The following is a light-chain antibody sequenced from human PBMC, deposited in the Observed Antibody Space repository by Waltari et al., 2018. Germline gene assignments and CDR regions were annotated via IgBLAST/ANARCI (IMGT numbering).Light chain of an antibody. V-gene: IGLV2-14*01. J-gene: IGLJ1*01. CDR2: EVG. CDR1: SSYVGGYTY. Sequence: QSALTQPASVSGSPGQSITIPCTGSSSYVGGYTYVPWYQQHPDRAPKLLIYEVGSRPSGVSDRFSGSKSGNTASLTISGLQAEDEADYYCSSYTSSITYVFGVGTKVTVL. CDR3: SSYTSSITYV.